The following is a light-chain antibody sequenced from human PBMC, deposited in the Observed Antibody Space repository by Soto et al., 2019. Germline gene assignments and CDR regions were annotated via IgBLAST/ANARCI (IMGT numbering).Light chain of an antibody. J-gene: IGKJ1*01. V-gene: IGKV3-15*01. CDR3: QQYNNWPPA. CDR2: GAS. CDR1: QSVSGN. Sequence: EIVMTQSPATLSLSPGERATLSCRASQSVSGNLAWYQQKPGQAPRLLIYGASTRATAIPARFSGSGSGTEFTLTISSLQSEDVVVYYCQQYNNWPPAFGQGTKVEIK.